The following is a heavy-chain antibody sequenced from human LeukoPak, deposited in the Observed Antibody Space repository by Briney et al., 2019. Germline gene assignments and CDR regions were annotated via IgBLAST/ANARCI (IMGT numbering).Heavy chain of an antibody. D-gene: IGHD2-2*01. CDR3: AKDYCSSTSCYFDY. CDR1: GFTFDDYA. V-gene: IGHV3-43D*03. CDR2: ISWDGGST. J-gene: IGHJ4*02. Sequence: PGGSLRLSCAASGFTFDDYAMHWVRQAPGKGLEWVSLISWDGGSTHYADSVKGRFTISRDNSKNSLYLQMNSLRAEDTALYYCAKDYCSSTSCYFDYWGQGTLVTVSS.